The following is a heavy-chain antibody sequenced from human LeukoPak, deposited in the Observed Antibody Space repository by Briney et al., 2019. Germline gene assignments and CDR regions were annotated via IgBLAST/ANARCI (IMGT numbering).Heavy chain of an antibody. CDR3: VKSASTWYLFDY. J-gene: IGHJ4*02. D-gene: IGHD6-13*01. V-gene: IGHV3-64*03. CDR1: GFIFSGYA. CDR2: IISNGEST. Sequence: GGSLRLSCSASGFIFSGYAMHWVRQAPGKGLEFVSAIISNGESTYYSDSVKDRFTISRDNSKNTLYLQMSSLRPEDTAVYYCVKSASTWYLFDYWGQGTLVTVSS.